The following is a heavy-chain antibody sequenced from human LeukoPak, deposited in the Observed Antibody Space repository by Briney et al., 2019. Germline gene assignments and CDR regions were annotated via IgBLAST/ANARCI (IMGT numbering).Heavy chain of an antibody. V-gene: IGHV3-73*01. D-gene: IGHD3-22*01. J-gene: IGHJ5*02. CDR3: ARTYYYDSSGYREDWFDP. CDR1: GFRFSGSA. Sequence: GGSLRLSCAASGFRFSGSAMEWVRQASGKGLEWVGRIRSKTNSYATAHIASVKGRFTISRDDSKKEAYLQMNSLKIEDTAVYYCARTYYYDSSGYREDWFDPWGQGTLVTVSS. CDR2: IRSKTNSYAT.